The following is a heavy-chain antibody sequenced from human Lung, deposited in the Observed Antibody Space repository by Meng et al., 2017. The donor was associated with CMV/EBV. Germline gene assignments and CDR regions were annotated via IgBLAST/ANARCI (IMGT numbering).Heavy chain of an antibody. CDR1: GFTFSSYE. CDR3: TAGADY. V-gene: IGHV3-48*03. J-gene: IGHJ4*02. CDR2: ISNSGNTI. D-gene: IGHD6-19*01. Sequence: GGSLRLSCEASGFTFSSYEMNWVRQAPGKGLEWVSHISNSGNTIYYADSVKGRFTISRDNAKNSLYLQMNSLRAEDTAVYYCTAGADYWGPGTLVTVSS.